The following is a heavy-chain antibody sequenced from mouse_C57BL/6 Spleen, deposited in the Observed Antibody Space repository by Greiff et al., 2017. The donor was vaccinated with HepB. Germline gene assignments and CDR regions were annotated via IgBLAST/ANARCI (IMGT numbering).Heavy chain of an antibody. CDR3: TTYGYAMDY. J-gene: IGHJ4*01. CDR1: GFNIKDDY. Sequence: DVKLQESGAELVRPGASVKLSCTASGFNIKDDYMHWVKQRPEQGLEWIGWIDPENGDTEYASKFQGKATITADTSSNTAYLQLSSLTSEDTAVYYCTTYGYAMDYWGQGTSVTVSS. CDR2: IDPENGDT. D-gene: IGHD1-1*01. V-gene: IGHV14-4*01.